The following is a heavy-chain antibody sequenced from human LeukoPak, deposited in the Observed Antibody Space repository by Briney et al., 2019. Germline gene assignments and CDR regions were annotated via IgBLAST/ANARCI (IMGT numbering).Heavy chain of an antibody. V-gene: IGHV4-39*01. J-gene: IGHJ5*02. CDR2: IYYSGST. CDR1: TGFISSSNYY. Sequence: SETLSLTCTVSTGFISSSNYYWAWIRQPPGKGLEWIGYIYYSGSTYYNPSLKSRVTISVDTSKNQFSLKLSSVTAADTAVYYCARMVVPAAPSADWFDPWGQGTLVTVSS. D-gene: IGHD2-2*01. CDR3: ARMVVPAAPSADWFDP.